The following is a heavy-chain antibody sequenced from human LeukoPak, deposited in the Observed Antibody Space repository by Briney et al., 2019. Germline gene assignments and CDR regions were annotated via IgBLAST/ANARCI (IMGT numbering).Heavy chain of an antibody. J-gene: IGHJ4*02. CDR3: ARDAQRGFDYSNSLEY. D-gene: IGHD4-11*01. CDR1: GFTYNHYG. Sequence: GGSLRLSCTASGFTYNHYGMHWVRQAPGKGPEWVAVIWSDGTEKYYADAVKGRFTVSRDDSSNTLYLQMNSLRGEDTAVYYCARDAQRGFDYSNSLEYWGQGTLVTVSS. CDR2: IWSDGTEK. V-gene: IGHV3-33*08.